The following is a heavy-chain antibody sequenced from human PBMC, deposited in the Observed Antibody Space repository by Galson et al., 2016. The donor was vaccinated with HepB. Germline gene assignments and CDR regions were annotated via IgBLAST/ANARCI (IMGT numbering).Heavy chain of an antibody. J-gene: IGHJ4*02. V-gene: IGHV4-4*02. CDR3: ARDSGVTAARTSFLFDS. D-gene: IGHD6-13*01. CDR2: IHHSGNT. Sequence: SETLSLTCVVSGGSISIGNWYSWVRQPPGKGLEWIGKIHHSGNTNYNSSLKSRVAMSADKSKNQFSLKLSFVTAADTAVYYCARDSGVTAARTSFLFDSWGQGTLVTVSS. CDR1: GGSISIGNW.